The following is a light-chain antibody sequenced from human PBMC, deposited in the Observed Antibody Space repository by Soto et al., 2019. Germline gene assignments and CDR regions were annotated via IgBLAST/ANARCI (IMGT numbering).Light chain of an antibody. V-gene: IGKV3-20*01. J-gene: IGKJ2*01. CDR3: QQYGSSLYT. CDR2: GAT. CDR1: QSTSSSY. Sequence: EIELTQSPGTLSLSPGERATLSCRASQSTSSSYLAWYQQKPGQAPRLLIYGATSRATGIPDRFSGSGSGTDFTLTISRLEPEDFAVYYCQQYGSSLYTFGLGTKVDI.